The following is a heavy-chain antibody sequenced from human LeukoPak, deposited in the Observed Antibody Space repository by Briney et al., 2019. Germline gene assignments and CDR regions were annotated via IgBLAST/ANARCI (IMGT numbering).Heavy chain of an antibody. CDR1: GGSISSSRYY. J-gene: IGHJ4*02. V-gene: IGHV4-39*01. Sequence: PSETLSLTCTVSGGSISSSRYYWGWIRQPPGKGLEWIGSIYYSGSTYYNPSLKSRVTISVDTSKNQFSLKLSSVTAADTAVYYCVRLAVVVVAATAVNTFDYWGQETLVTVSS. D-gene: IGHD2-15*01. CDR2: IYYSGST. CDR3: VRLAVVVVAATAVNTFDY.